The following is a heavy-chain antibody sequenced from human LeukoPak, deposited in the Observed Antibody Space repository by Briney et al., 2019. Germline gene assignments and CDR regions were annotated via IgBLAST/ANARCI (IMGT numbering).Heavy chain of an antibody. V-gene: IGHV3-73*01. J-gene: IGHJ4*02. CDR2: IRSKTNNYAT. CDR3: TRLYYDSNGYGFVAY. CDR1: GFTFSDTA. Sequence: GGSLRLSCAASGFTFSDTAMHWVRQASGKGLEWVGRIRSKTNNYATEYAAPVKGRFTISRDDSKNTAYLQMNSLKIEDTAMYYCTRLYYDSNGYGFVAYWGQGTLVTVSS. D-gene: IGHD3-22*01.